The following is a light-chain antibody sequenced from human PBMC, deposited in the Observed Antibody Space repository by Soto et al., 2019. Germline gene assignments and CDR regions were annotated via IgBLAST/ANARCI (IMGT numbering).Light chain of an antibody. J-gene: IGKJ4*01. Sequence: DIQMTQSPSTLSASVGDRVSITCRASQSISSWLAWYQQKPGKAPKLLMYEASSLESGLPSRFSGTGSGTEFTLTISSLQPDDSATYYCQQYNSYSRLTFGGGTKVEIK. CDR2: EAS. V-gene: IGKV1-5*01. CDR1: QSISSW. CDR3: QQYNSYSRLT.